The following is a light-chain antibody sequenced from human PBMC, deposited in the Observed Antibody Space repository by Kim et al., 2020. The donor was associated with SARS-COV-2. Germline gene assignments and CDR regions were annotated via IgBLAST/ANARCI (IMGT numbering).Light chain of an antibody. CDR2: QDS. Sequence: SYELTQPPSVSVSPGQTASITCSGDKLGDKYACWYQQKPGQSPVLVIYQDSKRPSGIPERFSGSNSGNTATLTISGTQAMDEADYYCLAWDSSTEVFGGGTQLTVL. CDR1: KLGDKY. V-gene: IGLV3-1*01. CDR3: LAWDSSTEV. J-gene: IGLJ2*01.